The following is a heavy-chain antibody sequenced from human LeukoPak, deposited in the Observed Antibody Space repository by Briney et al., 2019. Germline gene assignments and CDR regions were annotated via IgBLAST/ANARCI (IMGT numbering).Heavy chain of an antibody. V-gene: IGHV1-18*04. CDR2: ISAYNGNT. J-gene: IGHJ4*02. CDR3: ARVVPAAIHFDY. Sequence: GASVKVSCKASGYTFTGYYMHWVRQAPGQGLEWMGWISAYNGNTNYAQKLQGRVTMTTDTSTSTAYMELRSLRSDDTAVYYCARVVPAAIHFDYWGQGTLVTVSS. D-gene: IGHD2-2*01. CDR1: GYTFTGYY.